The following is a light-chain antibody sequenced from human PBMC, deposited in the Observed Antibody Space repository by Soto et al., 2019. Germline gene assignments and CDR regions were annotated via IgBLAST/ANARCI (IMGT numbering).Light chain of an antibody. CDR3: CSYAGSTTWV. V-gene: IGLV2-23*02. Sequence: QSALTQPASVSGSPGQSISISCTGTSSDVGSYNLVSWYQQHPGKAPKLIIYEVSKRPSGVSNRFSGSKSGNTASPTISGLQAEDEADYYCCSYAGSTTWVFGGGTKVTVL. J-gene: IGLJ3*02. CDR1: SSDVGSYNL. CDR2: EVS.